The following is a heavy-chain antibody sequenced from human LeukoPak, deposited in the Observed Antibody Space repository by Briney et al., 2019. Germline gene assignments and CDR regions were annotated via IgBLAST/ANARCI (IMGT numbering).Heavy chain of an antibody. CDR3: TRLAVGDTSGYPYDY. CDR2: IKTKPNAYAT. Sequence: GGSLRLSCAASGFTFSASAIHWVRQASGKGLEWVGRIKTKPNAYATVYAVSVRGRFTISRDDSKNTAYLQMSSLRTEDTAVYYCTRLAVGDTSGYPYDYWGQGTLVTVSS. D-gene: IGHD3-22*01. CDR1: GFTFSASA. J-gene: IGHJ4*02. V-gene: IGHV3-73*01.